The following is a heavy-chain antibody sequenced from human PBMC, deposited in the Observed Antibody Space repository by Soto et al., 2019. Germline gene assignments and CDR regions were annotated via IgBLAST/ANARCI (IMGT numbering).Heavy chain of an antibody. CDR2: ISSSSSTI. V-gene: IGHV3-48*04. D-gene: IGHD6-6*01. CDR3: ARERIAARRSAFDI. Sequence: GGSLRLSCAASGFTFSSYSMNWVRQAPGKGLEWVSYISSSSSTIYYADSVKGRFTISRDNAKNSLYLQMNSLRAEDTSGYYGARERIAARRSAFDIWGQGTMVTVSS. J-gene: IGHJ3*02. CDR1: GFTFSSYS.